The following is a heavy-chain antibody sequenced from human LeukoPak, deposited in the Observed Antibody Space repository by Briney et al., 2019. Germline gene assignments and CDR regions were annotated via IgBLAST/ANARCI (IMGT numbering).Heavy chain of an antibody. V-gene: IGHV3-9*01. CDR1: GFTFDDYA. D-gene: IGHD6-13*01. Sequence: SLRLSCAASGFTFDDYAMHWVRQAPGKGLEWVSGISWNSGSIGYADSVKGRFTISRDNAKNSLYLQMNSLRAEDTALYYCAKGDSSSWYGYFQHWGQGTLVTVSS. CDR3: AKGDSSSWYGYFQH. J-gene: IGHJ1*01. CDR2: ISWNSGSI.